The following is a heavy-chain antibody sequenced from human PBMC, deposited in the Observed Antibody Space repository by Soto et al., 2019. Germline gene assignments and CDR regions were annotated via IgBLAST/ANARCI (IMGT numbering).Heavy chain of an antibody. CDR2: IIPIFGTA. Sequence: QVQLVQSGAEVKKPGSSVKVSCKASGGTFSSYAISWVRQAPGQGLEWMGGIIPIFGTANYAQKFQGRVTITADESTSTAYMELSSLRSEDTAVYYCARVYCSGGSCYDDVPDFDIWGQGTMVTVSS. D-gene: IGHD2-15*01. CDR3: ARVYCSGGSCYDDVPDFDI. V-gene: IGHV1-69*01. J-gene: IGHJ3*02. CDR1: GGTFSSYA.